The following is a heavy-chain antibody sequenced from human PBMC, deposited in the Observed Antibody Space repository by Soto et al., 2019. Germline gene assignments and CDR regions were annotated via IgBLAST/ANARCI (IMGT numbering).Heavy chain of an antibody. CDR1: GGSISSGDYY. CDR3: ATHNGLDWFDP. J-gene: IGHJ5*02. CDR2: IYYSGST. V-gene: IGHV4-30-4*01. Sequence: SETLSLTCTVSGGSISSGDYYWSWIRQPPGKGLEWIGYIYYSGSTYYNPSLKSRVTISVDTSKNQFSLKLSSVTAADTAVYYCATHNGLDWFDPWGKGTLVTVSS. D-gene: IGHD1-1*01.